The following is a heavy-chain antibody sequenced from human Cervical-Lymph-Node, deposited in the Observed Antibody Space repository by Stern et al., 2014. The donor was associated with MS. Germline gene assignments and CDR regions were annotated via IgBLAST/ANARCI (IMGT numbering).Heavy chain of an antibody. CDR1: GGTFSTFD. V-gene: IGHV1-69*01. CDR2: ISPLFGTT. D-gene: IGHD6-13*01. CDR3: ARHQGGIAAN. J-gene: IGHJ4*02. Sequence: MQLVESGAEVKKPGSSMKVSCKASGGTFSTFDIIWVRQAPGQGLELLGGISPLFGTTNYAQKFQGRVTMTADESTSTAYMELNSLRSEDTAVYYCARHQGGIAANWGQGTLVTVSS.